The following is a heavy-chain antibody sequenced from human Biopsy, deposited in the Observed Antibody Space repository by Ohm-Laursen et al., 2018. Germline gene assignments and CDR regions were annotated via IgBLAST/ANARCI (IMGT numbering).Heavy chain of an antibody. CDR1: GGSVSSGSYY. Sequence: SQTLSLTWPVSGGSVSSGSYYWSWIRQPPGKGLEWIGYIYYSGSTNYNPSLKSRVTISVDTSRNQFSLKLSSVTAADTAVYYCAGRPWPNAFDIWGQGTMVTVSS. CDR2: IYYSGST. D-gene: IGHD5-12*01. CDR3: AGRPWPNAFDI. V-gene: IGHV4-61*01. J-gene: IGHJ3*02.